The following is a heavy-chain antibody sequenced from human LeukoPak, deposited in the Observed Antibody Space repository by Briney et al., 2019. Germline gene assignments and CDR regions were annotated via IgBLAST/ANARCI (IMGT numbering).Heavy chain of an antibody. Sequence: GGSLRLSCAASGFTFSSYWMTWVRQAPGKGLEWVANINQDGSEKYYVDSVKGRFTISRENAKNSLYLQMNSLRVEDTAVYYCARHVVAVGFDYWGQGTLVTVSS. V-gene: IGHV3-7*01. CDR2: INQDGSEK. J-gene: IGHJ4*02. CDR3: ARHVVAVGFDY. CDR1: GFTFSSYW. D-gene: IGHD3-22*01.